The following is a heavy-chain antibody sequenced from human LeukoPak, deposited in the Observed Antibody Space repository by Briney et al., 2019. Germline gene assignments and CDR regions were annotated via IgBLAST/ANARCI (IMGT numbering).Heavy chain of an antibody. D-gene: IGHD3-10*01. J-gene: IGHJ4*02. CDR3: ARVKLLWFGVDY. V-gene: IGHV3-7*01. CDR1: GFTFNSYW. Sequence: GGSLRLSCTASGFTFNSYWMSWVRQAPGKGLEWVANIKQDGSEKYYVDSVKGRFTISRDNAKNSLYLQMNSLRAEDTAVYYCARVKLLWFGVDYWGQGTLVIVSS. CDR2: IKQDGSEK.